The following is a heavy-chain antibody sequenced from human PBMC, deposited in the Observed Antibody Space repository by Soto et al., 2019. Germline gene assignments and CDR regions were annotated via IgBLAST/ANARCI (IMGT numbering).Heavy chain of an antibody. CDR1: GGSISSYY. Sequence: SETLSLTCTVSGGSISSYYWSWIRQPPGKGLEWIGYIYYSGSTNYNPSLKSRVTISVDTSKNQFSLKLSSVTAADTAVYYCARGPLDLGGGAFDIWGQGTMVTVSS. D-gene: IGHD3-16*01. CDR3: ARGPLDLGGGAFDI. V-gene: IGHV4-59*01. CDR2: IYYSGST. J-gene: IGHJ3*02.